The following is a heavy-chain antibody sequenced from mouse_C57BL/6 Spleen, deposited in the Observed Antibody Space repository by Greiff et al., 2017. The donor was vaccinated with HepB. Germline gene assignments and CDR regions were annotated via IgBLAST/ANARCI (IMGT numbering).Heavy chain of an antibody. CDR1: GYTFTSYW. CDR2: IDPSDSYT. Sequence: QVQLQQPGAELVKPGASVKLSCKASGYTFTSYWMQWVKQRPGQGLEWIGEIDPSDSYTNYNQKFKGKATLTVDTSSSTAYMQLSSLTSEDSAVYYCARGGTVVVRYFDYWGQGTTLTVSS. V-gene: IGHV1-50*01. D-gene: IGHD1-1*01. CDR3: ARGGTVVVRYFDY. J-gene: IGHJ2*01.